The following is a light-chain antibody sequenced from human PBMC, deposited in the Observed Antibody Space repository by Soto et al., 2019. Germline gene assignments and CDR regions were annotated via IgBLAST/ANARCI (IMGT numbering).Light chain of an antibody. Sequence: QPVLTQPPSASGTPGQRVTMSCSGSRPNIGSNTVNWYQQLPGTAPKVLIYSNDQRPSGVPDRFSGSKSGTSASLAISGLHSEDEADYYCAAWDDSLKVLVFGGGTKLTVL. CDR2: SND. V-gene: IGLV1-44*01. CDR3: AAWDDSLKVLV. CDR1: RPNIGSNT. J-gene: IGLJ2*01.